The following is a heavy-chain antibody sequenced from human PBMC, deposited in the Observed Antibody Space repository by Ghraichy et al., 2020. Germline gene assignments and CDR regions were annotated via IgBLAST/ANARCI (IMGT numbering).Heavy chain of an antibody. Sequence: SETLSLTCTVSGGSISSYYWSWIRQPPGKGLEWIGYIYYSGSTNYNPSLKSRVTISVDTSKNQFSLKLSSVTAADTAVYYCARGVPLGIWGQGTLVTVSS. J-gene: IGHJ4*02. CDR3: ARGVPLGI. CDR2: IYYSGST. D-gene: IGHD7-27*01. CDR1: GGSISSYY. V-gene: IGHV4-59*01.